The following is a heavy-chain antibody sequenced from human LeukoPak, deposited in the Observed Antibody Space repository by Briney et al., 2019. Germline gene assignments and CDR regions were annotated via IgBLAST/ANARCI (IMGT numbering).Heavy chain of an antibody. V-gene: IGHV1-2*02. D-gene: IGHD2-15*01. CDR1: GYTFTGYY. J-gene: IGHJ5*02. Sequence: ASVKVSCKASGYTFTGYYMHWVRQAPGQGLEWMGWINPNSGGTNYAQKFQGRVTMTTDTSTSTAYMELRSLRSDDTAVYYCARDLCSGGSCYWFDPWGQGTLVTVSS. CDR2: INPNSGGT. CDR3: ARDLCSGGSCYWFDP.